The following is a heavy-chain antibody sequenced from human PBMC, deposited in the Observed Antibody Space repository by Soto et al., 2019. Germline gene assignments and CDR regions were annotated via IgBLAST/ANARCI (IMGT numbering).Heavy chain of an antibody. CDR2: ISDDGNIQ. Sequence: QVQLVESGGGVVQPGRSLRLSCAASGFTFRRYALHWVRQAPGKGLEWVAVISDDGNIQYYADSVNGRFTISRDNFRNTVRLQMNSLRAEDTAVYFCASDPPGGSYFLDQWGQGTLVTVSS. V-gene: IGHV3-30-3*01. CDR3: ASDPPGGSYFLDQ. D-gene: IGHD2-15*01. CDR1: GFTFRRYA. J-gene: IGHJ4*02.